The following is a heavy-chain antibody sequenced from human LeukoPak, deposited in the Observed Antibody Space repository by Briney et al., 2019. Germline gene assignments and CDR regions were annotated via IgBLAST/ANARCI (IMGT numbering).Heavy chain of an antibody. D-gene: IGHD3-22*01. CDR3: ASSGYALYYFDY. CDR2: IYYSGST. V-gene: IGHV4-31*03. CDR1: GGSISSGGYY. Sequence: PSETLSLTCTVSGGSISSGGYYWSWIRQHPGKGLEWIGYIYYSGSTYYNPSLKSRVTISVDTSKNQFSLKLSSVTAADTAVYYCASSGYALYYFDYWGQGTLVTVSS. J-gene: IGHJ4*02.